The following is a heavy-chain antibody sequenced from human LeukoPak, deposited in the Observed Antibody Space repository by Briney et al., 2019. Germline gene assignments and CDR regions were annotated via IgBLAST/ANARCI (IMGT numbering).Heavy chain of an antibody. D-gene: IGHD5-18*01. CDR2: FDPEDGET. CDR3: ATLGGGYSYGNWFDP. J-gene: IGHJ5*02. V-gene: IGHV1-24*01. Sequence: ASVKVSCKVSGYTLTELSMHWVRQAPGKGLEWMGGFDPEDGETIYAQKFKGRVTMTEDTSTDTAYMELSSLRSEDTAVYYCATLGGGYSYGNWFDPWGQGTLVTVSS. CDR1: GYTLTELS.